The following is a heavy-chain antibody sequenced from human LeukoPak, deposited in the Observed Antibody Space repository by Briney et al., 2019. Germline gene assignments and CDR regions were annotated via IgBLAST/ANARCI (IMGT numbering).Heavy chain of an antibody. V-gene: IGHV3-7*01. CDR3: ARDYGDHPYPEVTLDL. CDR1: GFTFSSYG. Sequence: PGRSLRLSCAASGFTFSSYGMHWVRQAPGKGLEWVANIKQDGREEYYVDSVKGRFTISRDNAKKSTYLQMNRVRAEDTAVYYCARDYGDHPYPEVTLDLWGQGTLVTVSS. CDR2: IKQDGREE. J-gene: IGHJ4*02. D-gene: IGHD2-21*01.